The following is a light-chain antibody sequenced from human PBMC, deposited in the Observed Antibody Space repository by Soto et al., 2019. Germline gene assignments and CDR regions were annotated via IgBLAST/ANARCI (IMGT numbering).Light chain of an antibody. Sequence: QSVLTQPASVSGSPGQSITISCTGTTSDVGGYVYVSWYRQHTGKAPKLMIFEVSHRPSGVSNRFSGSKSGNTASLTISGLQDEDEADYYCSSYSSSRTVVFGGGTKLTV. J-gene: IGLJ2*01. CDR2: EVS. CDR3: SSYSSSRTVV. CDR1: TSDVGGYVY. V-gene: IGLV2-14*01.